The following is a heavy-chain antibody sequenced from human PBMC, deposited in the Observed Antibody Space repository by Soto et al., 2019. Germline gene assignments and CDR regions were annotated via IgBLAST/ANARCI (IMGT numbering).Heavy chain of an antibody. D-gene: IGHD3-10*01. CDR1: GFSLSTSGVG. J-gene: IGHJ5*02. Sequence: QITLKESGPPLVKPTQTLTLTCTFSGFSLSTSGVGVGWIRQPPGKALEWLALIYWDDDKRYSPSLKSRLTITKDTSNNQVVLTMTNMDPVDTATYYCAHRPPIWFGELLPNWFDPWGQGTLVTVSS. V-gene: IGHV2-5*02. CDR3: AHRPPIWFGELLPNWFDP. CDR2: IYWDDDK.